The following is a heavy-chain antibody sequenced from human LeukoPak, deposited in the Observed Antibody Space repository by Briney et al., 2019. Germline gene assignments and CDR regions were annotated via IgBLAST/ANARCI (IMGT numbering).Heavy chain of an antibody. V-gene: IGHV3-23*01. Sequence: GGSLRLSCAASGFTFSSYAMSWVRQAPGKGLEWVSAISASGGSTYYADSVKGRFTISRDNSKNTLYLQMNSLRAEDTAVYYCARTEYSSSWAVDYWGQGTLVTVSS. J-gene: IGHJ4*02. D-gene: IGHD6-6*01. CDR1: GFTFSSYA. CDR3: ARTEYSSSWAVDY. CDR2: ISASGGST.